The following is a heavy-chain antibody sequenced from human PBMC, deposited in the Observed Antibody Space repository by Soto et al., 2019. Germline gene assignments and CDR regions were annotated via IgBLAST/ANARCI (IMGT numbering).Heavy chain of an antibody. J-gene: IGHJ4*02. D-gene: IGHD5-18*01. Sequence: SETLSLTCTVSGGSISSYYWSWIRQPPGKGLEWIGHIYYSGSTNYNPSLKSRVTISVDTSKNQFSLKLSSVTAADTAVYYCARHNNYSYGYVYYFDYWGQGTLVTVSS. CDR1: GGSISSYY. CDR2: IYYSGST. V-gene: IGHV4-59*08. CDR3: ARHNNYSYGYVYYFDY.